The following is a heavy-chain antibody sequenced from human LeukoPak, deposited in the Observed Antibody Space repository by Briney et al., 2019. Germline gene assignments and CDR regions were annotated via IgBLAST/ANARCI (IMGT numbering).Heavy chain of an antibody. V-gene: IGHV4-34*01. CDR2: INHSGST. CDR1: GGSFSGNY. D-gene: IGHD2-2*01. CDR3: ARVFPAEDYFDY. J-gene: IGHJ4*02. Sequence: KPSETLSLTCAVYGGSFSGNYWSWIRQPPGKGLEWIGEINHSGSTNYNPSLKSRVTISVDTSKNQFSLKLSSVTAADTAVYYCARVFPAEDYFDYWGQGTLVTVSS.